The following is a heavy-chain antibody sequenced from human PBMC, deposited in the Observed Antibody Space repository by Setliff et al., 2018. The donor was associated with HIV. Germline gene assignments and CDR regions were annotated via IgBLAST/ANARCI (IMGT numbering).Heavy chain of an antibody. CDR1: GYTLTELS. D-gene: IGHD3-10*01. Sequence: RPSVKVSCKVSGYTLTELSMHWVRQAPGKGLEWMGGFDPEDGETIYAQKFQGRVTMTEDTSTDTAYMELSSLRSEDTAVYYCATDQISDGSGSYPKSYFDYWGQGTLVTVSS. CDR3: ATDQISDGSGSYPKSYFDY. CDR2: FDPEDGET. V-gene: IGHV1-24*01. J-gene: IGHJ4*02.